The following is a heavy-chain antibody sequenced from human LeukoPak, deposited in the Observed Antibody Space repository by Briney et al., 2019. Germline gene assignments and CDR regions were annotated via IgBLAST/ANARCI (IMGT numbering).Heavy chain of an antibody. Sequence: GGSLRLSCVASEFNFFSYGMQWVRQAPGKGLVWVSRIFTDGSTTSYADSVKGRFTVSRDNAKNTLYLQMNSLRAEDTAVYYCARELPREVTLDYWGQGTLVTVSP. CDR3: ARELPREVTLDY. V-gene: IGHV3-74*01. J-gene: IGHJ4*01. CDR1: EFNFFSYG. CDR2: IFTDGSTT. D-gene: IGHD2-21*02.